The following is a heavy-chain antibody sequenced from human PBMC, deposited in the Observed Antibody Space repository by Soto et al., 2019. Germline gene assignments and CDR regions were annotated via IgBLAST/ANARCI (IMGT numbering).Heavy chain of an antibody. V-gene: IGHV4-31*03. Sequence: QVQLQESGPGLVKPSQTLSLTCTVSGGSVSSGTYYWSWIRQHPGKGLECIGYIYYSGSTYYNPSLKSRVTISVDTSKNQFSLKLSSVTAADTAVYYCARDMGNYYGSGSYFDYWGQGTLVTVSS. CDR2: IYYSGST. J-gene: IGHJ4*02. CDR1: GGSVSSGTYY. CDR3: ARDMGNYYGSGSYFDY. D-gene: IGHD3-10*01.